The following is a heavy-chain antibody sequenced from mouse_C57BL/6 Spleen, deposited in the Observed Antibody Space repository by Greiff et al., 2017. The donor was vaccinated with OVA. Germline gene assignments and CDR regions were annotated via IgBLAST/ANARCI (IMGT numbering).Heavy chain of an antibody. CDR3: TRVLYGSSHDY. V-gene: IGHV1-15*01. Sequence: QVQLQQSGAELVRPGASVTLSCKASGYTFTDYEMHWVKQTPVHGLEWIGAIDPETGGTAYNQKFKGKAILTADKSSSTAYMELRSLTSEDSAVYYCTRVLYGSSHDYGGQGTTLTVSS. CDR2: IDPETGGT. CDR1: GYTFTDYE. D-gene: IGHD1-1*01. J-gene: IGHJ2*01.